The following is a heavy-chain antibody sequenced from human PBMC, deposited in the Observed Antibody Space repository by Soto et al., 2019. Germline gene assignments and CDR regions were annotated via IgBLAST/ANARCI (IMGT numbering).Heavy chain of an antibody. V-gene: IGHV4-39*01. CDR1: RGSISIISYY. D-gene: IGHD4-17*01. CDR3: ARRYGPGFDY. J-gene: IGHJ4*02. CDR2: IYYSGST. Sequence: SETLSLTCTVSRGSISIISYYWGWIRQPPGKGLEWIGSIYYSGSTDYNPSLKTRVTISVDTSKNQFSLKLSSVTAADTAVYYCARRYGPGFDYWGQGILVTVSS.